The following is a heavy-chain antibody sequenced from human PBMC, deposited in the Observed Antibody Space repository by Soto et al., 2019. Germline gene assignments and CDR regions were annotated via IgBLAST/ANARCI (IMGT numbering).Heavy chain of an antibody. J-gene: IGHJ2*01. V-gene: IGHV3-21*01. Sequence: EVQLVESGGGLVKPGGSLRLSCAASGFTFSSYSMNWVRQAPGKGLEWVSSISSSSSYIYYADSVKGRFTISRDNAKNSLYLQMNSLRAEDTAVYYCARDGFHDYGDYPRRAYWYFDLWGRGTLVTVSS. CDR2: ISSSSSYI. CDR1: GFTFSSYS. CDR3: ARDGFHDYGDYPRRAYWYFDL. D-gene: IGHD4-17*01.